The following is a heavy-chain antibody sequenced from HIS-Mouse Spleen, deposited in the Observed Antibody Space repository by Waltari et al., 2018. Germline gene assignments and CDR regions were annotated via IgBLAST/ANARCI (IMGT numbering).Heavy chain of an antibody. CDR3: ARGVAELAAFDI. D-gene: IGHD2-15*01. CDR2: FIPILGIA. J-gene: IGHJ3*02. CDR1: GGTFSSYA. Sequence: QVQLVQSGAEVKKPGSSVKVSCKASGGTFSSYAISWVRQAPGQGLEWMGRFIPILGIANYAPKVQGRVTITADKSTSTAYMERSSLRSEDTAVYYCARGVAELAAFDIWGQGTMVTVSS. V-gene: IGHV1-69*04.